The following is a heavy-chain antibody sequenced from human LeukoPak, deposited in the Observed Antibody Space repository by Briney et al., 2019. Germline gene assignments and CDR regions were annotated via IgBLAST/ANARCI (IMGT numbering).Heavy chain of an antibody. CDR2: ISYDGSNK. CDR3: AKNFLKYGDSTFGDY. CDR1: GFTFSSYA. J-gene: IGHJ4*02. V-gene: IGHV3-30-3*02. D-gene: IGHD4-17*01. Sequence: GRSLRLSCAASGFTFSSYAMHWVRQAPGKGLEWVAVISYDGSNKYYADSVKGRFTISRDNSKNTLYLQMNSLRAEDTAVYYCAKNFLKYGDSTFGDYWGQGTLVTVSS.